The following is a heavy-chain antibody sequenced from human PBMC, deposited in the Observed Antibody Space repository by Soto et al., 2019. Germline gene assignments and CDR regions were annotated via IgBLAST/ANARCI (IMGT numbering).Heavy chain of an antibody. CDR3: ARGVIH. J-gene: IGHJ4*02. CDR2: IYYSGST. Sequence: QVQLQESGPGLVKPSQTLSLTCTVSGGSISSGGYYWSWIREHPEKGLEWIGYIYYSGSTSYNPSLKSPLTILADTSKNQNSQTLSYVNAADTADYYCARGVIHCGQGTLLRVAS. V-gene: IGHV4-31*01. D-gene: IGHD3-16*02. CDR1: GGSISSGGYY.